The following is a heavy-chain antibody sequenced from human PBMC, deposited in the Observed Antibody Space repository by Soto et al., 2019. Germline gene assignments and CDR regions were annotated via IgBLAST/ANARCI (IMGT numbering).Heavy chain of an antibody. D-gene: IGHD5-18*01. CDR2: IKQDGSEK. CDR3: ARDQIRLWLAGGAFDI. J-gene: IGHJ3*02. CDR1: GFTFSSYW. V-gene: IGHV3-7*01. Sequence: GGSLRLSCAASGFTFSSYWMSWVRQAPGKGLEWVANIKQDGSEKYYVDSVKGRFTISRDNAKNSLYLQMNSLRAEDTAVYYCARDQIRLWLAGGAFDIWGQGTMVTVSS.